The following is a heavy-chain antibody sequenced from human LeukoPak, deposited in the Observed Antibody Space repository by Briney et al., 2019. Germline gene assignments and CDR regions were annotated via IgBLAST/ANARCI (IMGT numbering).Heavy chain of an antibody. J-gene: IGHJ4*02. D-gene: IGHD6-6*01. Sequence: GGSLRLSCAASGFTFSSHAMSWVRQAPGKGLEWVSGISGSGGSTYYADSVKGRFTISRDNSKNTLYLQMNSLRAEDTAVYYCARDGTYSSLGLNWGQGTLVTVSS. V-gene: IGHV3-23*01. CDR1: GFTFSSHA. CDR2: ISGSGGST. CDR3: ARDGTYSSLGLN.